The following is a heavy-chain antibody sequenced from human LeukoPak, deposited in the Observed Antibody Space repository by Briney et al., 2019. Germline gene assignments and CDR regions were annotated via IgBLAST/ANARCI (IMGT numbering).Heavy chain of an antibody. V-gene: IGHV1-69*04. Sequence: SVKVSCKASGGTFSSYAISWVRQAPGQGLEWMGRIIPILGIANYAQKFQGRVTITADKSTSTAYMELSSLRSEDTAVYYCARGIRYYYGSGKNYYYYMDVWGKGTTVTVSS. J-gene: IGHJ6*03. D-gene: IGHD3-10*01. CDR3: ARGIRYYYGSGKNYYYYMDV. CDR2: IIPILGIA. CDR1: GGTFSSYA.